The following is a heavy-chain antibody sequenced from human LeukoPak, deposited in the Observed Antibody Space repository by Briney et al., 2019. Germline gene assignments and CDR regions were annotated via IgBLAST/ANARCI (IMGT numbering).Heavy chain of an antibody. CDR1: GYTFTSYG. Sequence: GASVKVSCKASGYTFTSYGFIWVRQAPGQGLEWMGWINPNSGGTNYAQKFQGRVTMTRDTSISTAYMELSRLRSDDTAVYYCARDGEQLVHFDYWGQGTLVTVSS. CDR2: INPNSGGT. J-gene: IGHJ4*02. V-gene: IGHV1-2*02. CDR3: ARDGEQLVHFDY. D-gene: IGHD6-6*01.